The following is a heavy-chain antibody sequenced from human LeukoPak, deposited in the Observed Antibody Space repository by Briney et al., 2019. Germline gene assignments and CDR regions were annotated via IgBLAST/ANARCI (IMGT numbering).Heavy chain of an antibody. V-gene: IGHV3-48*01. CDR3: ARDLLRVVVPAANGGY. Sequence: PGGSLRLSCAASGFTFSSYSMNWVRQAPGKGLEWVSYISTTSGAIYYADSVKGRFTISRDNAKNSLYLQMNSLRAEDTAVYYCARDLLRVVVPAANGGYWGQGTLVTVSS. CDR1: GFTFSSYS. D-gene: IGHD2-2*01. CDR2: ISTTSGAI. J-gene: IGHJ4*02.